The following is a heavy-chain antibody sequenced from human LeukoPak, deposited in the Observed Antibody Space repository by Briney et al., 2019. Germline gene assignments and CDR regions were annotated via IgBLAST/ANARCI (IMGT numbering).Heavy chain of an antibody. CDR1: GYSFTSYW. V-gene: IGHV5-51*01. D-gene: IGHD5-18*01. CDR3: ARRIQLWWYYFDY. J-gene: IGHJ4*02. Sequence: GESLQISCKGSGYSFTSYWIGWVRQMPGKGLEWMGIIYPGDSDTRYSPSFQGQVTISADKSISTAYLQWSSLKASDTAMYYCARRIQLWWYYFDYWGQGTLVTVSS. CDR2: IYPGDSDT.